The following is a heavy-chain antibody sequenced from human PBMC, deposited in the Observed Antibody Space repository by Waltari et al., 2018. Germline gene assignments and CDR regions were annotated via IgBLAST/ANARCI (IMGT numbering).Heavy chain of an antibody. V-gene: IGHV4-4*02. CDR3: ARENYDVSTNFFHYRAYDV. D-gene: IGHD3-9*01. CDR2: IYQSGRT. J-gene: IGHJ3*01. Sequence: QVRLQESGPGLVKPSGPLSLTCGDPGGSGRYSSWWTWVRQPPGKGLEWIGEIYQSGRTNYNPSLKSRVTISVDKSNNQCTLRLSSVTAADTAVYYCARENYDVSTNFFHYRAYDVWGQGTMVTVSS. CDR1: GGSGRYSSW.